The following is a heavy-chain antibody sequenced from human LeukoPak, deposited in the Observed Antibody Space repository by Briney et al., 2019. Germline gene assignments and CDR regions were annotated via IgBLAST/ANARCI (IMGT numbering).Heavy chain of an antibody. V-gene: IGHV4-39*01. CDR3: ARQRDTASVGAFDI. Sequence: SETLSLTCTVSGGSIRTNTNSWGWNSSNYWGWIRQPPGKGLEWIGSIHYSGTTYYHPSLQSRLTISVDASKNQFSLKVTSVTATDTALYYCARQRDTASVGAFDIWGQGTMVTVSS. CDR1: GGSIRTNTNSWGWNSSNY. J-gene: IGHJ3*02. CDR2: IHYSGTT. D-gene: IGHD5-18*01.